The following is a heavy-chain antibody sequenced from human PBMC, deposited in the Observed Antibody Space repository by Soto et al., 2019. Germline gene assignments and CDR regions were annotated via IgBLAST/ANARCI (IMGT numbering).Heavy chain of an antibody. CDR1: GFNFKKFA. Sequence: EVHLLESGGGVVQPGGSLRLSCVASGFNFKKFAMAWVRQAAGEGLEWFSGISCCGGSASYADSVKGRFSIARDDSKNTVSLQLNSLRVEDTAQYYCAKADGQQWLIPHLDNWGQGTLVTVS. V-gene: IGHV3-23*01. J-gene: IGHJ4*02. CDR3: AKADGQQWLIPHLDN. D-gene: IGHD6-19*01. CDR2: ISCCGGSA.